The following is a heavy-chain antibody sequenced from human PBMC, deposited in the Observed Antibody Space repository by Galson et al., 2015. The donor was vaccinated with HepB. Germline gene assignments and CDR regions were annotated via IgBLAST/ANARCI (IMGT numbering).Heavy chain of an antibody. CDR2: TYYRSKWYN. CDR3: AREQREQQLSISWFDP. J-gene: IGHJ5*02. V-gene: IGHV6-1*01. Sequence: CAISGDSVSSNSAAWNWIRQSPSRGLEWLGRTYYRSKWYNDYAVSVKSRITINPDTSKNQFSLQLSSVTPEDTAVYYCAREQREQQLSISWFDPWAQGTLVTVSS. D-gene: IGHD6-13*01. CDR1: GDSVSSNSAA.